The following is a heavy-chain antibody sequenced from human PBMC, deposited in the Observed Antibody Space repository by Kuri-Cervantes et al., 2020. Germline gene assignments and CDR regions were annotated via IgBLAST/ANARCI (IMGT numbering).Heavy chain of an antibody. CDR3: AREGLGSSGYYYRPSYWYFDL. D-gene: IGHD3-22*01. Sequence: GSLRLSCTVSGGSISSYYWSWIRQPPGKGLEWIGYIYYSGSTNYNPSLKSRVTISVDTSKNQFSLKLSSVTAADTAVYYCAREGLGSSGYYYRPSYWYFDLWGRGTLVTVSS. CDR2: IYYSGST. J-gene: IGHJ2*01. CDR1: GGSISSYY. V-gene: IGHV4-59*01.